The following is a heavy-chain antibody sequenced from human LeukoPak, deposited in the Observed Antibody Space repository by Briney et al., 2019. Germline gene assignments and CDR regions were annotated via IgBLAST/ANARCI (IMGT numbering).Heavy chain of an antibody. CDR1: GGTFSSYA. CDR2: IIPIFGTA. V-gene: IGHV1-69*13. J-gene: IGHJ4*02. CDR3: AREYQPLPSPFDY. Sequence: SVKVSCKASGGTFSSYAISWVRQAPGQGLEWMGGIIPIFGTANYAQKFQGRVTITADESTSTAYMELSSLRSEDTAVYYCAREYQPLPSPFDYWGQGTLVTVSS. D-gene: IGHD2-2*01.